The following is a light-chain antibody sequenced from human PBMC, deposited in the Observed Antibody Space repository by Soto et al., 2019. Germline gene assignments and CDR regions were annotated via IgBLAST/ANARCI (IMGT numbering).Light chain of an antibody. CDR2: DAS. V-gene: IGKV1-13*02. CDR1: QGISSA. Sequence: AIQLTHSPSSLSASVGVRVTITCRASQGISSALAWYQQKPGKAPKLLIYDASSLESGVPSRFSGSGSGTDFTITISSLQHEDFATYDCQQFNSYLWTFGQGTKGDIK. J-gene: IGKJ1*01. CDR3: QQFNSYLWT.